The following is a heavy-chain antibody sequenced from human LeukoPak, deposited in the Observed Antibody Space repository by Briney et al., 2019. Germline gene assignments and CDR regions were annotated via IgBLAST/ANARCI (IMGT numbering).Heavy chain of an antibody. CDR1: GFTFSHYG. CDR3: AKDAQRGFDYSNSLQN. V-gene: IGHV3-33*06. J-gene: IGHJ1*01. D-gene: IGHD4-11*01. CDR2: IWSDGSDK. Sequence: WGVLRLSCAASGFTFSHYGMHWVRQTPGAGLEWVAVIWSDGSDKYYAKSVKGRFTISRDNSKNSLLLQMNSLRAEDTAVYYCAKDAQRGFDYSNSLQNWGQGILVTVSS.